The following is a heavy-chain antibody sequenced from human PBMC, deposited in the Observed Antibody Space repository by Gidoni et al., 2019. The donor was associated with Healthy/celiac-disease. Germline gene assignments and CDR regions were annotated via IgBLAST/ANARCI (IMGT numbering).Heavy chain of an antibody. CDR2: IRSKAYGGTT. D-gene: IGHD6-13*01. CDR3: TSDPLAAAATGTPPLGY. V-gene: IGHV3-49*05. J-gene: IGHJ4*02. CDR1: GFTFGDYA. Sequence: EVQLVESGGGLVKPGRSLRLSCTASGFTFGDYAMSWFRQAPGKGLGWVGFIRSKAYGGTTEYAASVKGRFTISRDDSKSIAYLQMNSLKTEDTAVYYCTSDPLAAAATGTPPLGYWGQGTLVTVSS.